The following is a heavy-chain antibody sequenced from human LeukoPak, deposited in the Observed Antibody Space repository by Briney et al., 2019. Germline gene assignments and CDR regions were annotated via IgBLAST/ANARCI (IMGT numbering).Heavy chain of an antibody. CDR3: ARDSQYSYGYGIDY. CDR2: IYYSGST. CDR1: GGSISSGGYS. D-gene: IGHD5-18*01. Sequence: SETLSLTCAVSGGSISSGGYSWSWIRQPPGKGLEWIGYIYYSGSTYYNPSLKSRVTISVDTSKNQFSLKLSSVTAADTAVYYCARDSQYSYGYGIDYWGQGTLVTVSS. J-gene: IGHJ4*02. V-gene: IGHV4-30-4*07.